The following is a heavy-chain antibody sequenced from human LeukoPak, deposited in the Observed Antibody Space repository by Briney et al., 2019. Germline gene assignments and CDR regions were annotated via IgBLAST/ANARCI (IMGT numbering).Heavy chain of an antibody. Sequence: GGSLRLSCAASGFTFSSYAMSWVRQAPGKGLEWVSAISGSGGSTYYADSVKGRFTISRDDSKNSLYLQMNSLRDEDTAVYYCARDRVVPAAIFFDYWGQGTLVTVSS. CDR2: ISGSGGST. V-gene: IGHV3-23*01. D-gene: IGHD2-2*01. J-gene: IGHJ4*02. CDR1: GFTFSSYA. CDR3: ARDRVVPAAIFFDY.